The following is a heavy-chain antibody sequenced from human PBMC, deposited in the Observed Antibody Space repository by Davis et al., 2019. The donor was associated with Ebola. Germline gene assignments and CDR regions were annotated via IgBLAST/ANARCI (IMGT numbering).Heavy chain of an antibody. CDR1: GFTFSSYA. V-gene: IGHV3-64*02. J-gene: IGHJ4*02. Sequence: PGGSLRLSCAASGFTFSSYAMHWVRQAPGKGLEYVSAISSNGGSTYYADSVKGRFTISRDNSKNTLYLQMGSLRAEDTAVYYCAKKYYYDSSGYPSPFDYWGQGTLVTVSS. CDR3: AKKYYYDSSGYPSPFDY. CDR2: ISSNGGST. D-gene: IGHD3-22*01.